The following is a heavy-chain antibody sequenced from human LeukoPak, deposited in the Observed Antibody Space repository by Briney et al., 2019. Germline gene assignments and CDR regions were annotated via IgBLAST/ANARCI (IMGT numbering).Heavy chain of an antibody. V-gene: IGHV3-21*01. CDR1: GFTFSSYG. D-gene: IGHD3-10*01. CDR3: ASGPLLWFGEAGYYFDY. J-gene: IGHJ4*02. CDR2: ISSSSSYI. Sequence: PGGSLRLSCAASGFTFSSYGMHGVRQAPGKGLEWVSSISSSSSYIYYADSVKGRFTISRDNAKNSLYLQMNSLRAEDTAVYYCASGPLLWFGEAGYYFDYWGQGTLVTVSS.